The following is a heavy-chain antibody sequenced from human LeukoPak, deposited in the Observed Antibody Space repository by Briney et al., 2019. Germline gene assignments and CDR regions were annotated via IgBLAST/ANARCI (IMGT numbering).Heavy chain of an antibody. Sequence: ASVKVSCKASGYTFTTYGINWLRQAHGQGLAWMGWISTYNSNTHYAQKLQGRVTMTTDASTRTAYMELRSLRSDDTAVYYCTRDQTPYYWGQGTLVTVSS. CDR3: TRDQTPYY. J-gene: IGHJ4*02. V-gene: IGHV1-18*01. CDR1: GYTFTTYG. CDR2: ISTYNSNT.